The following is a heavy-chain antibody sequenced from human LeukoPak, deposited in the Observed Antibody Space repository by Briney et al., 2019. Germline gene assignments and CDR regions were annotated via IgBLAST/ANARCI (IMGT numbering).Heavy chain of an antibody. CDR1: GFTFSSYA. Sequence: SGGSLRLSCAASGFTFSSYAMSWVRQAPGKGLEWVSLISWDGGSTYYADSVKGRFTISRDNSKNSLYLQMNSLRAEDTALYYCAKDWGNRNYYYYYYMDVWGKGTTVTVSS. CDR2: ISWDGGST. J-gene: IGHJ6*03. CDR3: AKDWGNRNYYYYYYMDV. D-gene: IGHD3-16*01. V-gene: IGHV3-43D*03.